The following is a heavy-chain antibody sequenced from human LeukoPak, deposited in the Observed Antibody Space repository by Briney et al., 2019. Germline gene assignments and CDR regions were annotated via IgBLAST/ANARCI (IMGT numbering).Heavy chain of an antibody. CDR1: GYTFSSYG. CDR3: ARDSPDGSGTYYNDSPDY. V-gene: IGHV1-18*01. J-gene: IGHJ4*02. CDR2: ISAYNGNT. D-gene: IGHD3-10*01. Sequence: ASVNVSCKASGYTFSSYGISWVRQAPGQGLEWMGWISAYNGNTNYRQKLQGRVTMTTDTSTSTAYMELRSLRSDDTAIYYCARDSPDGSGTYYNDSPDYWGQGTLVTVSS.